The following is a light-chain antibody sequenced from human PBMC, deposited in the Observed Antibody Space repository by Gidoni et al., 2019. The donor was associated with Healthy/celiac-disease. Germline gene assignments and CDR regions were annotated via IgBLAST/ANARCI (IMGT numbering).Light chain of an antibody. CDR1: QSLLHSNGYNY. CDR3: MQALQTPMYT. J-gene: IGKJ2*01. V-gene: IGKV2-28*01. CDR2: VGS. Sequence: DIVMTQSPLSLPVTPGEPASISCRSSQSLLHSNGYNYLDWYLQKPGQSPQLPIYVGSNRASGVPDRFSGSGSGTDFTLKISRVEAEDVGVYYCMQALQTPMYTFGQGTKLEIK.